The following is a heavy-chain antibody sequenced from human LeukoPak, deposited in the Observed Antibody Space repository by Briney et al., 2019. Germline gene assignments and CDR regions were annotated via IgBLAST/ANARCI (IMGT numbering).Heavy chain of an antibody. CDR3: ATLHYYDSKERVRDAFDI. D-gene: IGHD3-22*01. CDR2: ISPSGDIT. CDR1: GFTFSSYG. Sequence: GGSLRLSCAASGFTFSSYGMNWVRQAPGKGLEWVSGISPSGDITYYADSVKGRFTISRDNSKNTVYLQMDSLRFEDAAVYYCATLHYYDSKERVRDAFDIWGQGTMVTVSS. V-gene: IGHV3-23*01. J-gene: IGHJ3*02.